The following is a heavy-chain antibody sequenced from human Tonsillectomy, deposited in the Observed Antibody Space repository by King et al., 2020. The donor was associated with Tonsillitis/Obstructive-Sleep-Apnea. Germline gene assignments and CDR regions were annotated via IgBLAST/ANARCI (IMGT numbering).Heavy chain of an antibody. J-gene: IGHJ3*02. V-gene: IGHV4-59*01. CDR1: GGSISSYY. CDR3: ARDMLLEAGGDAFDI. CDR2: ISYSGST. Sequence: QVQLQESGPGLVKPSETLSLTCTVSGGSISSYYWSWIRQPPGKGLEWIGYISYSGSTNYNPSLKSRVTMSVDTSKNQFSLKLSSVTAADTAVYYCARDMLLEAGGDAFDIWGQGTMLTVSS. D-gene: IGHD2-8*01.